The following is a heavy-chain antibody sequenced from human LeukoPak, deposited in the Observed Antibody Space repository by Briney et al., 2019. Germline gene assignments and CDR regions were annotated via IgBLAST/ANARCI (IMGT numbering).Heavy chain of an antibody. V-gene: IGHV3-21*01. CDR1: GFTFSSYS. CDR2: ISSSSSYI. Sequence: GGSLRLSCAASGFTFSSYSMSWVRQAPGKGLEWVSSISSSSSYIYYADSVKGRFTISRDSAKNSLYLQMNSLRAEDTAVYYCARVGRATYYYDSSGYSFDYWGQGTLVTVSS. D-gene: IGHD3-22*01. J-gene: IGHJ4*02. CDR3: ARVGRATYYYDSSGYSFDY.